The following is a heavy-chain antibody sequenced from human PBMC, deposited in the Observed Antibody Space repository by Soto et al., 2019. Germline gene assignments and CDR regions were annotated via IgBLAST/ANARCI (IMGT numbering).Heavy chain of an antibody. CDR1: GGSISSGGYY. V-gene: IGHV4-31*01. CDR2: IYYRGST. D-gene: IGHD2-15*01. Sequence: QVQLQESGPGLVKPSQTLSLTCTVSGGSISSGGYYWSWIRQHPRKGLEWIGYIYYRGSTYYNPSLRKQSATSVDTSKNQSHLRLCAVEAADMGVYYCERHSGARQAQFHSWGQGNPVTLSS. CDR3: ERHSGARQAQFHS. J-gene: IGHJ4*02.